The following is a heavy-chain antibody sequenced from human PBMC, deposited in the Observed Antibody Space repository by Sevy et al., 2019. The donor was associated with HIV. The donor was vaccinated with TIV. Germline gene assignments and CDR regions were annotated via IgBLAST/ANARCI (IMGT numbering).Heavy chain of an antibody. V-gene: IGHV4-39*01. J-gene: IGHJ6*03. Sequence: SETLSLTCTVSGGSISSSSYYWGWIRQPPGKGLEGIGSIYYSGSTYYNPSLKSRVTISVDTSKNQFSLKLSSVTAADKAVYYCARHREDGARFYYYYYMDVWGKGTTVTVSS. CDR1: GGSISSSSYY. CDR3: ARHREDGARFYYYYYMDV. CDR2: IYYSGST. D-gene: IGHD1-26*01.